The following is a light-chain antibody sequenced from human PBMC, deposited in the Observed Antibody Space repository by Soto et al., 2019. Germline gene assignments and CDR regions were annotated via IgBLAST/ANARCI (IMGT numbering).Light chain of an antibody. J-gene: IGKJ5*01. CDR1: QSVNINY. CDR3: QQRSQWPPMT. Sequence: EIVITQSPATLSVSPGERATLSCRASQSVNINYLAWYQKKPGQAPRLVTYGASSRATGIPDRFSGSGSGTDVSLTISSLETEDVAVYYCQQRSQWPPMTFGQGTRLEIK. V-gene: IGKV3D-20*02. CDR2: GAS.